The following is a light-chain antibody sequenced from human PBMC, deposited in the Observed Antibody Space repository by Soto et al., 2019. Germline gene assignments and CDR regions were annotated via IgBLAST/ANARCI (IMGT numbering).Light chain of an antibody. Sequence: EFVLTQSPGTLSLSPGESATLSCRASQSVSSSYLAWYQQKPGQAPRILIYGASTRATGIPARFSGSGSGTEFTLTISSLQSEDFAVYYCQQYNNWPFTFGQGTKVDIK. CDR2: GAS. J-gene: IGKJ1*01. CDR3: QQYNNWPFT. CDR1: QSVSSSY. V-gene: IGKV3-15*01.